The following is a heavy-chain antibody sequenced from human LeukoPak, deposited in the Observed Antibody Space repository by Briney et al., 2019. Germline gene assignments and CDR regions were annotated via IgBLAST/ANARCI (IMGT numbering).Heavy chain of an antibody. CDR3: AKGRGASSGWRFDY. Sequence: GGSLRLSCAPSGFTFSNYAMTWVRQAPGKGLEWVSAMSGSGGSTYYADSVKGRFTISGDNSNNTLYLQMNSLRADDTAVYYCAKGRGASSGWRFDYWGQGTLVTVSS. D-gene: IGHD6-19*01. CDR1: GFTFSNYA. J-gene: IGHJ4*02. V-gene: IGHV3-23*01. CDR2: MSGSGGST.